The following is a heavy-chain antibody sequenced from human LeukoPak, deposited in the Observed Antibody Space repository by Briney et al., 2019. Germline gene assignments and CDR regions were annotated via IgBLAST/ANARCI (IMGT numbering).Heavy chain of an antibody. V-gene: IGHV1-2*02. CDR3: ARERLYYDSSGYQYYFDY. CDR2: INPNSGGT. Sequence: ASVKVSCKASGYTFTSYGISWVRQAPGQGLEWMGWINPNSGGTNYAQKFQGRVTMTRDTSISTAYVELSRLRSDDTAVYYCARERLYYDSSGYQYYFDYWGQGTLVTVSS. J-gene: IGHJ4*02. CDR1: GYTFTSYG. D-gene: IGHD3-22*01.